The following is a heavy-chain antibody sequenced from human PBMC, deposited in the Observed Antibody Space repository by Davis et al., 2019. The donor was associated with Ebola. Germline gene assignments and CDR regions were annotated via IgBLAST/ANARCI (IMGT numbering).Heavy chain of an antibody. CDR3: ATTPQYSSGQNKPFDY. V-gene: IGHV3-33*01. Sequence: GESLKFSCAASGFTLSGYDMNWVRQAPGKGLQWVAVIWDDGSNKYYADSVKGRFTISRDNSKNTLYLQMNSLRAEDTAVYYCATTPQYSSGQNKPFDYWGQGTLVTVSS. CDR2: IWDDGSNK. CDR1: GFTLSGYD. J-gene: IGHJ4*02. D-gene: IGHD6-19*01.